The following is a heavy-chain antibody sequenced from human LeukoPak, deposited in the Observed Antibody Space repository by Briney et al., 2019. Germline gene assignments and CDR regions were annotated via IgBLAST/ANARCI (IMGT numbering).Heavy chain of an antibody. CDR1: GGSISSYY. D-gene: IGHD4-17*01. V-gene: IGHV4-4*07. CDR3: ARAGRHYGDYLYYYYYYMDV. J-gene: IGHJ6*03. Sequence: SETLSLTCTVSGGSISSYYWSWIRQPAGKGLEWIGRIYTSGSTNYNPSLKSRVTMSVDTSKNQFSLKLSSVTAADTAVYYCARAGRHYGDYLYYYYYYMDVWGKGTTVTVSS. CDR2: IYTSGST.